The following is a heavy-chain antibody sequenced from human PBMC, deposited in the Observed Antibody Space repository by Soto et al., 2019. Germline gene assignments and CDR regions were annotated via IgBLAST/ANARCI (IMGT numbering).Heavy chain of an antibody. D-gene: IGHD5-18*01. CDR3: ASLFTGFSNGANYIDY. Sequence: PSETLSLTCTVSGGSLSSYYWSWIRQPPGKGLEWIGHIYNSGSTNYNPSLKSRVTISVDTSKNQFSLKLSSVTAADTAVYYCASLFTGFSNGANYIDYCGQGTLVTVSS. CDR1: GGSLSSYY. V-gene: IGHV4-59*01. CDR2: IYNSGST. J-gene: IGHJ4*02.